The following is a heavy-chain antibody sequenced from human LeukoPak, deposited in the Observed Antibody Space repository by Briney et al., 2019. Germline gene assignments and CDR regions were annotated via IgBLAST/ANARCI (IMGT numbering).Heavy chain of an antibody. CDR1: GFTFSTYA. D-gene: IGHD3-9*01. CDR2: ISDSGSPE. J-gene: IGHJ3*01. V-gene: IGHV3-48*03. Sequence: GGSLRLSCAASGFTFSTYAMSWVRQAPGKGLEWVSYISDSGSPEYYADSVKGRFTVSRDNAKNSLYLQMNSLRAEDTALYYCARQTLGATGYSAFDFWGQGTLVTVSS. CDR3: ARQTLGATGYSAFDF.